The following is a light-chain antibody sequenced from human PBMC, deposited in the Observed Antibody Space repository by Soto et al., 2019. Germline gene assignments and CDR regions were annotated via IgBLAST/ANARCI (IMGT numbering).Light chain of an antibody. CDR2: GAS. CDR3: QQYGTSPRT. V-gene: IGKV3-20*01. CDR1: QSVTNSF. J-gene: IGKJ1*01. Sequence: VLTQSPGILSLSPGERATLSCRASQSVTNSFLAWYQQKPGQAPRLLIYGASSRATGIRDRFSGSGSGKDFTLSINRLEPEDFGVYYCQQYGTSPRTCGRGTKVEIK.